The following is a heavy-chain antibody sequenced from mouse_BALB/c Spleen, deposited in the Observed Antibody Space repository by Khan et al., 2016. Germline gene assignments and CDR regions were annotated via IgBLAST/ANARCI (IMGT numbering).Heavy chain of an antibody. J-gene: IGHJ4*01. CDR2: IRSKSNNYAI. D-gene: IGHD2-1*01. CDR3: ARGHGNYDVTDY. V-gene: IGHV10S3*01. CDR1: GFTFNTNA. Sequence: EVQLVETGGGLVQPKGSLKLSCAASGFTFNTNAMNWVRQSPGKGLEWVARIRSKSNNYAIYYAESVKDRSTISRDDSQSMPYLQVNNLKSEDKAIYYCARGHGNYDVTDYWGQGTSVTVSS.